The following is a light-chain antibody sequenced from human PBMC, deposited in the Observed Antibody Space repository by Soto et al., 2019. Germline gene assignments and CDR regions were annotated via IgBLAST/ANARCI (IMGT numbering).Light chain of an antibody. V-gene: IGKV1-5*03. CDR2: EAS. Sequence: DIQMTQSPSTLSASVGDRVTITCRASQDINNWLAWYQQKPGKAPKLLIYEASSLGSGVPSRFSGSGSGTEFTLTVSSLQPDDFPTYYCQQYNSHLSFGQGTKVEIK. J-gene: IGKJ1*01. CDR1: QDINNW. CDR3: QQYNSHLS.